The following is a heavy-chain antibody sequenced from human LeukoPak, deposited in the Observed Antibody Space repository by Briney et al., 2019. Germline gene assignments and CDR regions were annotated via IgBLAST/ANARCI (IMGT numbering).Heavy chain of an antibody. Sequence: PGGSLRLSCAASGFTFSNHWMSWVRQAPGKGLEWVANINPDGTTTRYVHSVKGRFTISRDNARNSLYLEMNGLRGEETGLFFCARWEFPCGPNSYPALDYWGQGALVTVS. J-gene: IGHJ4*02. D-gene: IGHD4/OR15-4a*01. CDR3: ARWEFPCGPNSYPALDY. V-gene: IGHV3-7*01. CDR2: INPDGTTT. CDR1: GFTFSNHW.